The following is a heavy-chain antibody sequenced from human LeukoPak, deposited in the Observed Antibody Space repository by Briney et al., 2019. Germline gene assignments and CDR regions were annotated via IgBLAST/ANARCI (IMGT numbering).Heavy chain of an antibody. J-gene: IGHJ5*02. CDR3: AKDRRYSYGRGWFDP. CDR2: ISWNSGSI. CDR1: GFTFDDYA. D-gene: IGHD5-18*01. V-gene: IGHV3-9*01. Sequence: GGSLRLSCAASGFTFDDYAMHWVRQAPGKGLEWVSGISWNSGSIGYADSVKGRFTISRDNAKNSLYLQMNSLRAEDTALYYCAKDRRYSYGRGWFDPWGQGTLVTVSS.